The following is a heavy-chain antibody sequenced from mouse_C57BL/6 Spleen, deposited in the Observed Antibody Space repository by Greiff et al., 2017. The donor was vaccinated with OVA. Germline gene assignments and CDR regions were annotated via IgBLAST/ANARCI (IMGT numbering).Heavy chain of an antibody. Sequence: EVQLQQSGPELVKPGASVKIPCKASGYTFTDYNMDWVKQSHGKSLEWIGDINPNNGGTIYNQKFKSKATLTVDKSSSTAYMELRSLTSEDTAVYYCARSHYDYDGAWFAYWGQGTLVTVSA. CDR3: ARSHYDYDGAWFAY. CDR2: INPNNGGT. D-gene: IGHD2-4*01. J-gene: IGHJ3*01. CDR1: GYTFTDYN. V-gene: IGHV1-18*01.